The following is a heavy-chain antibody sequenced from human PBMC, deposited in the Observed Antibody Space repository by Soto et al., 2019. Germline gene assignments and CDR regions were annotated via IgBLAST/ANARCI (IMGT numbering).Heavy chain of an antibody. J-gene: IGHJ6*02. CDR2: TYYRSKWYN. CDR3: ARDLIAAAGDYYYYGMDV. CDR1: GDSVSSDSAA. Sequence: SQTLSLTCAISGDSVSSDSAAWNWIRQSPSRGLEWLGRTYYRSKWYNDYAVSVKSRITINPDTSKNQFSLQLNSVTPEDTAVYYCARDLIAAAGDYYYYGMDVWGQGTTVTVSS. V-gene: IGHV6-1*01. D-gene: IGHD6-13*01.